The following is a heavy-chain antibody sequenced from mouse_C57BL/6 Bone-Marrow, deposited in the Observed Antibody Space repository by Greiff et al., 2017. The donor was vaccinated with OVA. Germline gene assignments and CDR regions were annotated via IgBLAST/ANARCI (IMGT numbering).Heavy chain of an antibody. Sequence: EVQVVESGGDLVKPGGSLKLSCAASGFTFSSYGMSWVRPTPDKRLEWVATLSSGGSYTYSPDSVKGRFTISSDNDNNTLYLQMSSLKSEDTAMYYCARHGDYGSFFDYWGQGTTLTVSS. CDR1: GFTFSSYG. CDR3: ARHGDYGSFFDY. V-gene: IGHV5-6*01. D-gene: IGHD1-1*01. CDR2: LSSGGSYT. J-gene: IGHJ2*01.